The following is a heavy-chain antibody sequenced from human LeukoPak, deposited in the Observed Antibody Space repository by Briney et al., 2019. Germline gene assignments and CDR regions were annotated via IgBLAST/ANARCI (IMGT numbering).Heavy chain of an antibody. CDR1: GGSISSNY. CDR3: AIERGPWWYFDL. Sequence: SETLSLTFTVSGGSISSNYWSWIRQPPGKGLEWIGYISYIGNTNYNPSLKSRVTISVDTSKNQFSLMLRSVTAADTAMYYCAIERGPWWYFDLWGRGTLVTVSS. D-gene: IGHD3-10*01. V-gene: IGHV4-59*01. CDR2: ISYIGNT. J-gene: IGHJ2*01.